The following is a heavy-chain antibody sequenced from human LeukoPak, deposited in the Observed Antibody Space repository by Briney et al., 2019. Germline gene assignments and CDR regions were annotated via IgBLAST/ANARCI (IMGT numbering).Heavy chain of an antibody. J-gene: IGHJ4*02. CDR2: IIPILGIA. D-gene: IGHD3-22*01. V-gene: IGHV1-69*04. CDR3: ARDQFDGYYYDSSGSGPTAKDY. CDR1: GYTFTSYG. Sequence: ASVKVSCTASGYTFTSYGISWVRQAPGQGLEWMGRIIPILGIANYAQKFQGRVTITADKSTSTAYMELSSLRSEDTAVYYCARDQFDGYYYDSSGSGPTAKDYWGQGTLVTVSS.